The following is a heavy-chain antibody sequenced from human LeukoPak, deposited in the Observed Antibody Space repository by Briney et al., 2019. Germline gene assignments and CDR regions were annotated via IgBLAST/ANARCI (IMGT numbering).Heavy chain of an antibody. V-gene: IGHV3-74*01. CDR1: GFTFSSYW. Sequence: GGSLRLSCAASGFTFSSYWMHWVRQAPGKGLVWVSRINSDGSSTSYADSVKGRFTISRDNAKNTLYLQMNSLRAEDTAVYYCARDVKIGLREDYYYGMDVWGQGTMVTVSS. D-gene: IGHD4-17*01. J-gene: IGHJ6*02. CDR2: INSDGSST. CDR3: ARDVKIGLREDYYYGMDV.